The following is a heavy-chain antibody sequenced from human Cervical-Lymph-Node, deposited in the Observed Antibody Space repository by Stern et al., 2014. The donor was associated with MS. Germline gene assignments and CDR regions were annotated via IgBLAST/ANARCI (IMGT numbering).Heavy chain of an antibody. CDR1: GGTFSSYA. V-gene: IGHV1-69*01. D-gene: IGHD3-3*01. J-gene: IGHJ5*02. CDR2: IIPILDTA. CDR3: ARDKRVPTILGVAVNWFDP. Sequence: DQLVESGAEVKKPGSSVKVSCKVSGGTFSSYAINWVRQAPGQGLEWMGGIIPILDTANYAQTFQGRVTLSAAESPSTAYMELSSLRSDDPAVYYCARDKRVPTILGVAVNWFDPWGQGTLVPVSS.